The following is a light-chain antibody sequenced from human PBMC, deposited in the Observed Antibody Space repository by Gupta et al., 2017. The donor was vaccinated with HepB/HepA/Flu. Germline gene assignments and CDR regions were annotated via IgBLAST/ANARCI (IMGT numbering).Light chain of an antibody. Sequence: DIQMTQSPSSLSASVGDRITITCRTSQSIGTYLHWYQQKPGKGPNLLIHAASSLQSGVPSRFSGSGSGTDFSLTISKLQPEDFATYYCQQSYTTPTFGGGTKVEVK. J-gene: IGKJ4*01. CDR2: AAS. V-gene: IGKV1-39*01. CDR3: QQSYTTPT. CDR1: QSIGTY.